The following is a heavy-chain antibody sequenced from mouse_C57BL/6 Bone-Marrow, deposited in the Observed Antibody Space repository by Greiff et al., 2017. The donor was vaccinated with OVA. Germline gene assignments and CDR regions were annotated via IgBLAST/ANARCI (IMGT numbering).Heavy chain of an antibody. CDR3: ARHGRMDY. V-gene: IGHV5-6*01. Sequence: EVQLVESGGDLVKPGGSLKLSCAASGFTFSSYGMSWVRQTPDKRLEWVATISSGGSYTYYPDSVKGRFTISRDNAKNTLYLQMSSLKSEDTAMYYCARHGRMDYWGQGTSVTVSS. J-gene: IGHJ4*01. CDR2: ISSGGSYT. CDR1: GFTFSSYG.